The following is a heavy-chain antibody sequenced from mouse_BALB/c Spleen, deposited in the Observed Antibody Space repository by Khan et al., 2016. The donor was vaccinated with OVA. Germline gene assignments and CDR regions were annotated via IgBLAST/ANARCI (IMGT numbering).Heavy chain of an antibody. V-gene: IGHV1-87*01. CDR2: IYPGDGDT. CDR1: GYTFTSYW. Sequence: VQLQESGAELARPGASVKLSCKASGYTFTSYWMQWVKQRPGQGLEWIGAIYPGDGDTRYTQKFKGKATLTADKASSTAYMQLSRLASEDSAVYYCARGGIHFDYWGQGTTLTVSS. CDR3: ARGGIHFDY. J-gene: IGHJ2*01. D-gene: IGHD1-2*01.